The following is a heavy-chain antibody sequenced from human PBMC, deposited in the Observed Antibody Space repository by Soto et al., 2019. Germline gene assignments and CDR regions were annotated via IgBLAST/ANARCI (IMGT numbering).Heavy chain of an antibody. CDR1: GFTFSSYG. CDR3: ARGWARGDDSSGYYPTWFDY. D-gene: IGHD3-22*01. Sequence: QVQLVESGGGVVQPGRSLRLSCAASGFTFSSYGMHWVRQAPGKGLEWVAVIWYDGSNKYYADSVKGRFTISRDNSKNTLYLQMNSLRAEDTAVYYCARGWARGDDSSGYYPTWFDYWGQGTLVTVSS. CDR2: IWYDGSNK. J-gene: IGHJ4*02. V-gene: IGHV3-33*01.